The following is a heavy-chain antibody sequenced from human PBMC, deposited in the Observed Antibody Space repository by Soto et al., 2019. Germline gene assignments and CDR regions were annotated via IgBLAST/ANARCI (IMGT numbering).Heavy chain of an antibody. CDR3: ARVYYDFWSGYLNPPFFDI. V-gene: IGHV1-18*04. D-gene: IGHD3-3*01. Sequence: ASVKVSCKASGYTFTSSGISWVRQAPGQGLEWMGWISAYNGNTNYAQKLQGRVTMTTDTSTSTAYMELRSLRSDDTAVYYCARVYYDFWSGYLNPPFFDIWGQGTMVTVSS. J-gene: IGHJ3*02. CDR2: ISAYNGNT. CDR1: GYTFTSSG.